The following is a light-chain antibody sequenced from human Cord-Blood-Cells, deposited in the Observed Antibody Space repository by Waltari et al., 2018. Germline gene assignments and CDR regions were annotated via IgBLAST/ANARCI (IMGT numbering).Light chain of an antibody. CDR3: QQYYSTPYS. CDR2: WSY. J-gene: IGKJ2*03. CDR1: QSVLYSSNNKNY. Sequence: DIVMTQSPDSLAVSLGERATINCKSSQSVLYSSNNKNYLACYQQKSGQPPKLLIYWSYTRESGVPDRCSGSGSGTDFTLTISSLQAEDVAVYYCQQYYSTPYSFGQGTKLEIK. V-gene: IGKV4-1*01.